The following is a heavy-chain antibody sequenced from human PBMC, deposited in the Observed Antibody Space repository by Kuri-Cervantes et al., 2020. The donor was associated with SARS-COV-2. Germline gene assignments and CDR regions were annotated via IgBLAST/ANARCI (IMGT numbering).Heavy chain of an antibody. V-gene: IGHV3-21*04. J-gene: IGHJ4*02. CDR2: ISSSSSYI. CDR1: GFTFSSYS. D-gene: IGHD1-14*01. Sequence: GGSLRLSCAASGFTFSSYSMNWVRQAPGKGLEWVSSISSSSSYIYYADSVKGRFTISRDNSKNTLYLQMNSLRVEDTAVYYFAGEKEPLTWGQGTLVTVSS. CDR3: AGEKEPLT.